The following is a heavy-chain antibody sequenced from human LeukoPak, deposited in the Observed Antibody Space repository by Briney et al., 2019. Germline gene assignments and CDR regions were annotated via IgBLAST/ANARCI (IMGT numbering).Heavy chain of an antibody. V-gene: IGHV3-48*03. D-gene: IGHD6-19*01. Sequence: PGGSLRLSCAASGFMVRSFEMYWVRQVPGKGLEWIAYISSGATTMYYADSVKGRFTISRDDAKNSLFLQMKSLRAEDTAVYYCALLAVASDFDYWGQGALVTVSS. CDR1: GFMVRSFE. CDR2: ISSGATTM. J-gene: IGHJ4*02. CDR3: ALLAVASDFDY.